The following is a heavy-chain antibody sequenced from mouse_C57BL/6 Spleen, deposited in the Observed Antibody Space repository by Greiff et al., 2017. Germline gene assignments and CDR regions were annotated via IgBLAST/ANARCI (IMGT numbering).Heavy chain of an antibody. V-gene: IGHV1-82*01. CDR3: ARCKYSVCDLGY. J-gene: IGHJ2*01. CDR2: IYPGDGDP. CDR1: GYAFRSYW. D-gene: IGHD2-13*01. Sequence: QVQLQQSGAELVKPGASVKISCKASGYAFRSYWMNWVKQRPGKGLEWIGRIYPGDGDPNYNGKFKGKDPLTADKSSSTAYMPLSCLTSEYSAFYCCARCKYSVCDLGYWGQGTTLTVSS.